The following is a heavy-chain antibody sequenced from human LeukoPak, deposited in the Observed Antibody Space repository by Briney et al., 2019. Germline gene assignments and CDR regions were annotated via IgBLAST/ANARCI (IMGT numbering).Heavy chain of an antibody. J-gene: IGHJ6*03. V-gene: IGHV4-4*07. CDR1: GGSISSYY. Sequence: PSETLSLTCTVSGGSISSYYWSWIRQPAGKGLEWIGRIYTSGSTNYTPSLTSPVTMSVDTSKNQFSLKLSSVTAADTAVYYCARTVVVVTADRYYYYYMDVWGKGTTVTVSS. CDR2: IYTSGST. CDR3: ARTVVVVTADRYYYYYMDV. D-gene: IGHD2-21*02.